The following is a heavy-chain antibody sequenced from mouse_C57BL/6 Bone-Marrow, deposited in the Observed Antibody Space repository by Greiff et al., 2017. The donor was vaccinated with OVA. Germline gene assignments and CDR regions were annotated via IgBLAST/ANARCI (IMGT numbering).Heavy chain of an antibody. J-gene: IGHJ3*01. V-gene: IGHV1-69*01. Sequence: QVHVKQPGAELVMPGASVKLSCKASGYTFTSYWMHWVKQRPGQGLEWIGEIDPSDSYTNYNQKFKGKSTLTVDKSSSTAYMQLSSLTSEDSAVYYCARSMVTRAYWGQGTLVTVSA. CDR3: ARSMVTRAY. D-gene: IGHD2-2*01. CDR2: IDPSDSYT. CDR1: GYTFTSYW.